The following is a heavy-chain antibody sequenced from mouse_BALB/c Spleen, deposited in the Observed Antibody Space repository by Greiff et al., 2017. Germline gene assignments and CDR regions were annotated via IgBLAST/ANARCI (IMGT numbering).Heavy chain of an antibody. CDR3: ARHLSGYAMDY. CDR2: ISNGGGST. D-gene: IGHD2-3*01. CDR1: GFTFSSYT. Sequence: DVQLVESGGGLVQPGGSLKLSCAASGFTFSSYTMSWVRQTPEKRLEWVAYISNGGGSTYYPDTVKGRFTISRDNAKNTLYLQMSSLKSEDTAMYYCARHLSGYAMDYWGQGTSVTVSS. J-gene: IGHJ4*01. V-gene: IGHV5-12-2*01.